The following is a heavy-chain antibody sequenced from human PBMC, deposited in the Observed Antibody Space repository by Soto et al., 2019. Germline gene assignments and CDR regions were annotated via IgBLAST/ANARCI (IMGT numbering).Heavy chain of an antibody. CDR2: ISNDGSST. D-gene: IGHD3-22*01. V-gene: IGHV3-74*01. CDR3: ARDTYYYDSSDHFSADAFDI. Sequence: EVQLVESGGGLVQPGGSLRLSCAASGFTSSSYWIHWVRQAPGKGLVWVSRISNDGSSTNYADSVKGRFTISRDNAKNTVYLQMNSLRAEDTAVYYCARDTYYYDSSDHFSADAFDICGQGTMVTVSS. CDR1: GFTSSSYW. J-gene: IGHJ3*02.